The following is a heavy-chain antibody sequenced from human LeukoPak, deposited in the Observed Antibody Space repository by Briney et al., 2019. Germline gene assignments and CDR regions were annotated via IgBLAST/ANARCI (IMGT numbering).Heavy chain of an antibody. CDR2: IYTSGTT. V-gene: IGHV4-61*09. J-gene: IGHJ6*03. CDR3: ARVEGGTYFDYYYMDV. CDR1: GGSISSGSYY. D-gene: IGHD3-16*01. Sequence: SETLSLTCTVSGGSISSGSYYWTWIRQHAGRGLEWIGHIYTSGTTNYNPSLKSRVTISVDTSKKQFSLKLSSVTAADTAVYYCARVEGGTYFDYYYMDVWGKGTTVTVSS.